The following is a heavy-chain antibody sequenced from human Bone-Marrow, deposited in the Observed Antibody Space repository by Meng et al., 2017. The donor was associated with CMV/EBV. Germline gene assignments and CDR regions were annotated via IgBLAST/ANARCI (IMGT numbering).Heavy chain of an antibody. CDR1: GFTFSSFA. CDR2: ISGTGANT. D-gene: IGHD6-6*01. V-gene: IGHV3-23*01. Sequence: GGSLRLSCAASGFTFSSFAMNWVRQAPGEGLQWVSVISGTGANTNYADSVKGRFTISRDNAKNTLYLQMKSLRVEDTAVYYCAKDIVAARHHFDYWGQGALVTASS. CDR3: AKDIVAARHHFDY. J-gene: IGHJ4*02.